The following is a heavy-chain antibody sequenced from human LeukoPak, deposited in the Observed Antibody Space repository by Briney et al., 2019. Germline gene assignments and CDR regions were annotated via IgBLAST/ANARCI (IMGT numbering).Heavy chain of an antibody. CDR1: GGSVSSGSYY. CDR3: ARGIAAAGTYYYYGMDV. V-gene: IGHV4-61*01. D-gene: IGHD6-13*01. Sequence: SEPLSLTCTVSGGSVSSGSYYWSWIRQPPGKGLVWIGYIYYSGSTNYNPSLQSRLTISVDTSKNQFSLKLSSVTAADAAVYYCARGIAAAGTYYYYGMDVWGQGTTVTVSS. J-gene: IGHJ6*02. CDR2: IYYSGST.